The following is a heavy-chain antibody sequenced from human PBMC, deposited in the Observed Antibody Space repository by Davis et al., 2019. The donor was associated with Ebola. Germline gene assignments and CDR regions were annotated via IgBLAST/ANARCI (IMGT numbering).Heavy chain of an antibody. CDR3: ATDIRSGWFDP. Sequence: AASVKVSCKASGYTFTSYGISWERQAPGQGLEWMGWISAYNGNTNYAQKLQGRVTMTTDTSTSTAYMELRSLRSDDTAVYYCATDIRSGWFDPWGQGTLVTVSS. D-gene: IGHD3-10*01. CDR1: GYTFTSYG. CDR2: ISAYNGNT. V-gene: IGHV1-18*01. J-gene: IGHJ5*02.